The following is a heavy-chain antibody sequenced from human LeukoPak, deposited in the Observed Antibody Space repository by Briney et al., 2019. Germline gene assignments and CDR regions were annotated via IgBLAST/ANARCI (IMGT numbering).Heavy chain of an antibody. J-gene: IGHJ4*02. V-gene: IGHV1-18*01. CDR1: GYTFTSYG. D-gene: IGHD6-13*01. Sequence: GASVKVSCKASGYTFTSYGISWVRQAPGQGLEWMGWISAYNGNTNYAQKLQGRVTMTTDTSTSTAYMELRSLRSDDTAVYYCARVKGAIAAAGTVDYWGQGTLVTVSS. CDR3: ARVKGAIAAAGTVDY. CDR2: ISAYNGNT.